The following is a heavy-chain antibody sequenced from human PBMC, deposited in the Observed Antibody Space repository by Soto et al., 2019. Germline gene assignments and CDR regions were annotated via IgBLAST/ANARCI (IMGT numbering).Heavy chain of an antibody. J-gene: IGHJ3*02. Sequence: GASVKVSCKVSGYTLTELSMHWVRQAPGKGLEWMGGFDPEDGETIYAQKFQGRVTMTEDTSTDTAYMELSSLRSEDTAVYYCATWGELERLSYVGDAFDIWGQGTMVTVSS. V-gene: IGHV1-24*01. CDR1: GYTLTELS. D-gene: IGHD1-1*01. CDR2: FDPEDGET. CDR3: ATWGELERLSYVGDAFDI.